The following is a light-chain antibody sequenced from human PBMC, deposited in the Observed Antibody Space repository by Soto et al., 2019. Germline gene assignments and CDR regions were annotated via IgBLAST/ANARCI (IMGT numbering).Light chain of an antibody. V-gene: IGKV3-20*01. CDR2: GVS. J-gene: IGKJ1*01. Sequence: EVVLTQSPGTLSLSPGERATLSCRASQSVSSTSLAWYQQKPGQAPRLLIYGVSRRATGIPDTFSGSGSGTDFTLTITRLEPDDVAVYYCQDYGSSRTFGQGTKVDIK. CDR3: QDYGSSRT. CDR1: QSVSSTS.